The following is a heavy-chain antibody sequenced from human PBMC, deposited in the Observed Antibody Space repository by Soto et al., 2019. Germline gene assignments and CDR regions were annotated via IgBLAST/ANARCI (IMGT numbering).Heavy chain of an antibody. CDR2: ISGSGSST. Sequence: PVGSLRLSCVVSGFTFSNYAMSWVRQALGKGLEWVSVISGSGSSTHYADSLRGRFTTSRDNSEKTMYLQMNGLRAEDTAVYYCAKWAYGDYPGWADSWGQGTLVTVSS. D-gene: IGHD4-17*01. J-gene: IGHJ4*02. CDR3: AKWAYGDYPGWADS. V-gene: IGHV3-23*01. CDR1: GFTFSNYA.